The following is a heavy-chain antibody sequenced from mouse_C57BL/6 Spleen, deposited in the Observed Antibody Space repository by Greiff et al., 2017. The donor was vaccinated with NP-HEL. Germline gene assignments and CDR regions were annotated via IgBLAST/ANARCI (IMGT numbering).Heavy chain of an antibody. D-gene: IGHD3-2*02. J-gene: IGHJ4*01. CDR1: GFTFSSYA. Sequence: EVNVVESGGGLVKPGGSLKLSCAASGFTFSSYAMSWVRQTPEKRLEWVATISDGGSYTYYPDNVKGRFTISRDNAKNNLYLQMSHLKSEDTAMYYCARDGAQATRAMDYWGQGTSVTVSS. CDR3: ARDGAQATRAMDY. CDR2: ISDGGSYT. V-gene: IGHV5-4*01.